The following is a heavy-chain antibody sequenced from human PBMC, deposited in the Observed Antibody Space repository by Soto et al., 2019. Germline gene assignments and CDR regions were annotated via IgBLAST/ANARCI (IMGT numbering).Heavy chain of an antibody. J-gene: IGHJ4*02. CDR3: AREGVPPYSSSIGFDY. D-gene: IGHD6-6*01. CDR2: IYYSGST. CDR1: GGSVSSGSYY. Sequence: SETLSLTCTVSGGSVSSGSYYWSWIRQPPGKGLEWIGYIYYSGSTNYNPSLKSRVTISVDTSKNQFSLKLSSVTAADTAVYYCAREGVPPYSSSIGFDYWGQGTMVTVSS. V-gene: IGHV4-61*01.